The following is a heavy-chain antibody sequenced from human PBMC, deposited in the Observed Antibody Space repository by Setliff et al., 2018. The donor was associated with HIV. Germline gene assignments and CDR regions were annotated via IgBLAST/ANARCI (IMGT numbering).Heavy chain of an antibody. J-gene: IGHJ6*03. Sequence: SETLSLTCSVSGGSLSSGSHYCTWLRQAAGKGLEWIGHFYTSGTTNYNPSLESRVTISVDTSKNQFSLKLSSVTAADAAVYYCARGYDVVTGSPLYYMDVWGKGTTVTVSS. V-gene: IGHV4-61*09. CDR3: ARGYDVVTGSPLYYMDV. D-gene: IGHD3-9*01. CDR2: FYTSGTT. CDR1: GGSLSSGSHY.